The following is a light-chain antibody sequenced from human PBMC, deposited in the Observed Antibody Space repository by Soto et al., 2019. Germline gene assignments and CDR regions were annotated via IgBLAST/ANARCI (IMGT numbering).Light chain of an antibody. Sequence: QSVLTQSSSASASLGSSVKLTCTLSSGHSSYIIAWHQQQPGKAPRYLMKLEGSGSYNKGSGVPDRFSGSSSGADRYLTIANLQSEGEADYYCATWDSNPHVVFVGGTKLTVL. V-gene: IGLV4-60*03. CDR3: ATWDSNPHVV. J-gene: IGLJ2*01. CDR2: LEGSGSY. CDR1: SGHSSYI.